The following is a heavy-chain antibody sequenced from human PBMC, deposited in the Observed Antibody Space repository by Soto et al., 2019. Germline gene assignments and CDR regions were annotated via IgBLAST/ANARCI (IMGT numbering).Heavy chain of an antibody. CDR3: ASRYRYYGSGSSWGMDV. V-gene: IGHV3-53*01. D-gene: IGHD3-10*01. CDR1: GFTVSSNY. CDR2: IYSGGST. J-gene: IGHJ6*02. Sequence: GGSLRLSCAASGFTVSSNYMSCVRQAPGKGLEWVSVIYSGGSTYYADSVKGRFTISRDNSKNTLYLQMNSLRAEDTAVYYCASRYRYYGSGSSWGMDVWGQGTTVTVSS.